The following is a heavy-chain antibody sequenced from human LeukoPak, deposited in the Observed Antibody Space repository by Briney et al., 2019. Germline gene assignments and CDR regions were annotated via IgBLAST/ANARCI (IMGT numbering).Heavy chain of an antibody. CDR1: GGTFSSYA. J-gene: IGHJ4*02. CDR3: ARESIAAAGTAFDY. Sequence: GSSVKVSCKASGGTFSSYAISWVRQAPGQGLEWMGRIIPIFGTANYAQKFQGRVTITTDESTSTAYMELSGLRSEDTAVYYCARESIAAAGTAFDYWGQGTLVTVSS. V-gene: IGHV1-69*05. D-gene: IGHD6-13*01. CDR2: IIPIFGTA.